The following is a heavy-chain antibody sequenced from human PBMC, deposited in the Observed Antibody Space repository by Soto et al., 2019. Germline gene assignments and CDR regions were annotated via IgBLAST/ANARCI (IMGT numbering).Heavy chain of an antibody. Sequence: EVQLLESGGGLVQPGGSLRLSCAASGFSFRNYAMSWVRQAPGKGLEWISTLTGSSSNIYYPDSVKGRFAISRDNSRNTLYRQMNNLTPEDTAVYYCANGRATYGLLTHDYWGEGTLVTVSS. V-gene: IGHV3-23*01. CDR1: GFSFRNYA. D-gene: IGHD3-10*01. CDR2: LTGSSSNI. J-gene: IGHJ4*02. CDR3: ANGRATYGLLTHDY.